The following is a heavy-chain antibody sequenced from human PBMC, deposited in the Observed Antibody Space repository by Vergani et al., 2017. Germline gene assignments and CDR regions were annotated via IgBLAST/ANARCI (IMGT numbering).Heavy chain of an antibody. J-gene: IGHJ5*02. V-gene: IGHV1-69*02. CDR2: IIPILGIA. CDR1: GGTFSSYT. D-gene: IGHD3-10*01. Sequence: QVQLVQSGAEVKKPGSSVKVSCKASGGTFSSYTISWVRQAPGQGLEWMGRIIPILGIANYAQKFQGRVTITAYKSASTAYMELSSLSSEDTAVYYCVQNRITMVRGVICNWFDPWGQGTLVTVSS. CDR3: VQNRITMVRGVICNWFDP.